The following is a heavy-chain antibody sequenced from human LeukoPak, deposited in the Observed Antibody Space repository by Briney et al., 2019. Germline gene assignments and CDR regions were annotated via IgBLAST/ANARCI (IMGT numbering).Heavy chain of an antibody. CDR3: ARDSGGTFDY. J-gene: IGHJ4*02. CDR2: ISYDGSNK. V-gene: IGHV3-30*04. D-gene: IGHD3-16*01. Sequence: GGSLRLSCAASGFTFSSYAMHWVRQAPGKGLEWVAVISYDGSNKYYADSVKGRFTISRDNSKNTLYLQMNSLRAEDTAVYYCARDSGGTFDYWGQGTLVTVSS. CDR1: GFTFSSYA.